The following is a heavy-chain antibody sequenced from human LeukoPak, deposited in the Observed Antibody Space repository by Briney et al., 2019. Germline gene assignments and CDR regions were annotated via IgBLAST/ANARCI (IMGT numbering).Heavy chain of an antibody. CDR2: IKQDGSEK. D-gene: IGHD2-2*01. CDR3: ARDQGDTVVVPAAIDY. CDR1: GFTFSSYW. J-gene: IGHJ4*02. V-gene: IGHV3-7*01. Sequence: GGSLRLSCAASGFTFSSYWMSWVRQAPGKGLEWVANIKQDGSEKYYVDSVKGRFTISRDNAKNSLYLQMNSLRAEDTAVYYCARDQGDTVVVPAAIDYWGQGTLVTVSS.